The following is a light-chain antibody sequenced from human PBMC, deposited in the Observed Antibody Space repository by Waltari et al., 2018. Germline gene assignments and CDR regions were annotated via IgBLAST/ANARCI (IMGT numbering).Light chain of an antibody. J-gene: IGKJ4*01. CDR3: MQGTHWPLT. CDR2: KIS. CDR1: QALVHSDGNTY. Sequence: VVMPQSPLYLPVILGKPASISAQSTQALVHSDGNTYLACFQQRPGQSPRRLIYKISNRESGVPDRFSASGSGTDFTLKISRVEAEDVGVYYCMQGTHWPLTFGGGTKVEIK. V-gene: IGKV2-30*02.